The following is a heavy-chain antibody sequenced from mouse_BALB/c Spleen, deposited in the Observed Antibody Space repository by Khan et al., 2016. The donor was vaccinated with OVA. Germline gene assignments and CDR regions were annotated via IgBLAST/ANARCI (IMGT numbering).Heavy chain of an antibody. CDR3: ARKSYMYGFAY. D-gene: IGHD2-14*01. CDR1: GFSLTTYG. J-gene: IGHJ3*01. V-gene: IGHV2-2*01. CDR2: IWNGGNT. Sequence: VQLQESGPGLVQPSQSLSITCTVSGFSLTTYGVHWVRQSPGKGLEWLGLIWNGGNTDYNAAFISRLSITKDNSKSQVFLKMNSLQADDTAMFYCARKSYMYGFAYWGQGTLVTVSA.